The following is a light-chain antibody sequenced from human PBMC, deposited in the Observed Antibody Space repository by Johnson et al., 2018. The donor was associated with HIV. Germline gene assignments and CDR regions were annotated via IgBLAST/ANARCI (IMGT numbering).Light chain of an antibody. J-gene: IGLJ1*01. CDR2: DNN. Sequence: QSVLTQPPSVSAAPGQKVTISCSGTSSNIGNNYVSWYQQFPGTAPKLLIYDNNKRPSGIPDRFSGSKSGTSATLGITGLQTGDEADYYCGTWDTCLLAVVGTGTKVPAL. CDR3: GTWDTCLLAV. CDR1: SSNIGNNY. V-gene: IGLV1-51*01.